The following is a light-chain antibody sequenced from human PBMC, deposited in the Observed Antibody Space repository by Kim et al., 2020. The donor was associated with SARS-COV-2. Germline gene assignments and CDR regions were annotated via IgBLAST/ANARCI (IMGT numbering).Light chain of an antibody. J-gene: IGLJ2*01. Sequence: GQSITISCTGTSSDVGGYNLVSWYQQHPGKAPKVIIYEVSKGPSGVSNRFSGSKSGNTASLTISGLQAEDEAEYYCSSYAGSGSMVFGGGTKVTVL. CDR1: SSDVGGYNL. CDR3: SSYAGSGSMV. V-gene: IGLV2-23*02. CDR2: EVS.